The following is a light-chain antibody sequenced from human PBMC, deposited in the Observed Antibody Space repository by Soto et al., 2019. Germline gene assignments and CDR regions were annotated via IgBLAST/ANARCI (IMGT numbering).Light chain of an antibody. CDR3: QQYYSIPWT. Sequence: DIVMTQSPDSLAVSLGERATIDCKSSQSVLYNSNNKNYLAWYQRKPGQPPKLLVYWASTRESGVPDRFSGSGSGTDFTLTIGSLQAEDVAVYYCQQYYSIPWTFGQGTKVEIK. V-gene: IGKV4-1*01. CDR1: QSVLYNSNNKNY. CDR2: WAS. J-gene: IGKJ1*01.